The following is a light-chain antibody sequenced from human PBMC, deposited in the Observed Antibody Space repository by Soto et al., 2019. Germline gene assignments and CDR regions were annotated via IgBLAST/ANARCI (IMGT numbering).Light chain of an antibody. CDR2: LNSDGSH. V-gene: IGLV4-69*01. J-gene: IGLJ2*01. CDR3: QTWGTGIVV. Sequence: QPVLTQSPSASASLGASVKLTCTLRSGHSSYAIAWHQQQPEKGPRYLMKLNSDGSHSKGDGFPDRFSGSSSGAERYLTISSIQSEDEADYYCQTWGTGIVVFGGGTKLTVL. CDR1: SGHSSYA.